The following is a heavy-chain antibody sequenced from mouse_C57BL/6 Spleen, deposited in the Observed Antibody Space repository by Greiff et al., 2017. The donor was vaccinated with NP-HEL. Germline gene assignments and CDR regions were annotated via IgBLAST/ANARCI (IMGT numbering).Heavy chain of an antibody. CDR2: INPSSGYT. Sequence: VKLQESGAELARPGASVKMSCKASGYTFTSYTMHWVKQRPGQGLEWIGYINPSSGYTKYNQKFKDKATLTADKSSSTAYMQLSSLTSEDSAVYYCARERNGNYVDYAMDYWGQGTSVTVSS. CDR1: GYTFTSYT. D-gene: IGHD2-1*01. V-gene: IGHV1-4*01. J-gene: IGHJ4*01. CDR3: ARERNGNYVDYAMDY.